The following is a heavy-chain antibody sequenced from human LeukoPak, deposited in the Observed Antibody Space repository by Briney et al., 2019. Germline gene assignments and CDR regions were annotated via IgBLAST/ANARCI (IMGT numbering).Heavy chain of an antibody. V-gene: IGHV1-69*13. CDR2: IIPIFGTA. J-gene: IGHJ6*03. D-gene: IGHD2-2*01. CDR3: ARVTTPESIVVVPAARDYYYYMDV. CDR1: GGTFSSYA. Sequence: GASVKVSCKASGGTFSSYAISWVRQAPGQGLEWMGGIIPIFGTANYAQKFQGRVTITADESTSTAYMELSSLRSEDTAVYYCARVTTPESIVVVPAARDYYYYMDVWGKGTTVTVSS.